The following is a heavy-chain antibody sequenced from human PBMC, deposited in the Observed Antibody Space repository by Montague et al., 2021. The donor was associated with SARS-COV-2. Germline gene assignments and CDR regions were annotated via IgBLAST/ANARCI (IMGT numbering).Heavy chain of an antibody. D-gene: IGHD3-10*01. CDR1: GGSINSSSNY. CDR2: IDYRGST. Sequence: SETLSLTCTVSGGSINSSSNYWGWIREPPGKGLEWIGSIDYRGSTSYXSCLKSRVTISVDTSKNQFSLKLNSVTAADTAVYYCARLVWFGELSSENWFDPWGQGTLVTVSS. V-gene: IGHV4-39*01. CDR3: ARLVWFGELSSENWFDP. J-gene: IGHJ5*02.